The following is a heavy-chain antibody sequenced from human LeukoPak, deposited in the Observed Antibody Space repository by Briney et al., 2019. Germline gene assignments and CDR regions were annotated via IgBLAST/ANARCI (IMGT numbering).Heavy chain of an antibody. CDR1: GGSISSYY. CDR3: ARDSPLGYCSSTSCLYWYFDL. V-gene: IGHV4-4*07. D-gene: IGHD2-2*01. J-gene: IGHJ2*01. CDR2: IYTSGST. Sequence: PSETLSLTCTVSGGSISSYYWSWIRQPAGKGLEWIGRIYTSGSTNYNPSLKSRITISIDTSKNQFSLKLRSVTAADTAVYYCARDSPLGYCSSTSCLYWYFDLWGRGTLVTVSS.